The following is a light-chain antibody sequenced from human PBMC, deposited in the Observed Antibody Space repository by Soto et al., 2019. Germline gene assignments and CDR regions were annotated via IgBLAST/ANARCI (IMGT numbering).Light chain of an antibody. CDR3: QHYNRYSEA. Sequence: IQMTQSRSSQCAAVGDRGAMTCRASRAIRNDLGWYQQKPGKAPNLLIYKASTLKSGVPSRFSGSGSGTEFTLTISSLQPDDFASYYRQHYNRYSEAFGQGTKVDIK. V-gene: IGKV1-17*01. CDR1: RAIRND. CDR2: KAS. J-gene: IGKJ1*01.